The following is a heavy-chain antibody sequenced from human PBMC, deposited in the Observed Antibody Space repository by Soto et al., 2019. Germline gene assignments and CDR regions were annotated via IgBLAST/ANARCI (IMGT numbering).Heavy chain of an antibody. V-gene: IGHV2-5*01. CDR3: AHKTAMVHYYYYYGMDV. D-gene: IGHD5-18*01. Sequence: SGPTLVNPTQTLTLTCTFSGFSLSTSGVGVGWIRQPPGKALEWLALIYWNDDKRYSPSLKSRLTITKDTSKNQVVLTMTNMDPVDTATYYCAHKTAMVHYYYYYGMDVWGQGTTVTVSS. CDR2: IYWNDDK. J-gene: IGHJ6*02. CDR1: GFSLSTSGVG.